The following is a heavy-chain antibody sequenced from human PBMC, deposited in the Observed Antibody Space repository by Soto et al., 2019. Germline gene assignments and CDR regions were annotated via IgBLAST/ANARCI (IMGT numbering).Heavy chain of an antibody. V-gene: IGHV4-39*07. CDR1: GGSISSSSYY. CDR2: IYYSGST. CDR3: ARGYGYCSSTSCYWSGLAYYYGMDV. Sequence: PSETLSLTCTVSGGSISSSSYYWGWIRQPPGKGLEWIGSIYYSGSTYYNPSLKSRVTISVDTSKNQFSLKLSSVTAADTAVYYCARGYGYCSSTSCYWSGLAYYYGMDVWGQGTTVTVSS. J-gene: IGHJ6*02. D-gene: IGHD2-2*03.